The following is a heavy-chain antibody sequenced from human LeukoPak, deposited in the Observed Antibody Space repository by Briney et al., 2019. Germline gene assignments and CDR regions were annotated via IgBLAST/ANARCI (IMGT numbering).Heavy chain of an antibody. CDR3: ARGSNDILTGYPTSSFDY. CDR1: GYSFTSYW. Sequence: GQPLHISCNGSGYSFTSYWIGWVRQMPGQGLEWMGIIYPGDSDTRYSPSFQGQVTISADKSISTAYLQWSSLKASDTAMYYCARGSNDILTGYPTSSFDYWGQGTLVTVSS. V-gene: IGHV5-51*01. J-gene: IGHJ4*02. CDR2: IYPGDSDT. D-gene: IGHD3-9*01.